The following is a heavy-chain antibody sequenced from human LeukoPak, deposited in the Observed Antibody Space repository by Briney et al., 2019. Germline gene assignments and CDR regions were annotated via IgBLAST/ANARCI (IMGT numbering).Heavy chain of an antibody. CDR2: ISSSSTI. D-gene: IGHD3-22*01. J-gene: IGHJ4*02. V-gene: IGHV3-48*02. CDR1: GFTFSSYS. CDR3: ARGSTYYYDSSGYYKAFDY. Sequence: GGSLRLSCAASGFTFSSYSMNWVRQAPGKGLEWVSYISSSSTIYYADSVKGRFTISRDNAKNSLYLQMNSLRDEDTAVYYCARGSTYYYDSSGYYKAFDYWGQGTLVTVSS.